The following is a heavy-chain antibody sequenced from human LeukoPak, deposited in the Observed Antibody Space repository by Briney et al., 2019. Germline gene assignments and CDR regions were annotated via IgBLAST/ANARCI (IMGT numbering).Heavy chain of an antibody. J-gene: IGHJ3*02. CDR2: IYHSGST. V-gene: IGHV4-38-2*01. CDR1: GYSISSGYY. D-gene: IGHD3-16*01. Sequence: SETLSLTCAVSGYSISSGYYWGWIRQPPGKGLERIGSIYHSGSTYYNPSPKIRDTISVDTSKHQFSLKVRSGTPADPARSFCARGGGAFDSWGQGTMVTVSS. CDR3: ARGGGAFDS.